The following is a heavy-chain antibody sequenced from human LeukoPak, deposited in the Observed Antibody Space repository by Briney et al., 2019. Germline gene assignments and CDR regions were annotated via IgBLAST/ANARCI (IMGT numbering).Heavy chain of an antibody. CDR1: GFTFSRFL. Sequence: GGSLRLSCAASGFTFSRFLMHWVRQASGKGLVWVSLISNDGRTTRYADSVKGRFTISRDNAKNTLYLEINSLRAEDTAVYYCARDLAGSIDYWGQGTLVTVSS. CDR2: ISNDGRTT. D-gene: IGHD6-19*01. V-gene: IGHV3-74*01. J-gene: IGHJ4*02. CDR3: ARDLAGSIDY.